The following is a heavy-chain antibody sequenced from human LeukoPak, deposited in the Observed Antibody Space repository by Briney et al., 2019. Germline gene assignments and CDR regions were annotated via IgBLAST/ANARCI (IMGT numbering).Heavy chain of an antibody. CDR2: IYYSGST. V-gene: IGHV4-39*07. CDR3: ARVQGDGYNFDYWYFDL. J-gene: IGHJ2*01. Sequence: SETLSLTCTVSGGSISSSYYYWGWIRQPPGKGLEWIGTIYYSGSTNYNPSLKSRVTISVDTSKNQFSLKLSSVTAADTAVYYCARVQGDGYNFDYWYFDLWGRGTLVTVSS. CDR1: GGSISSSYYY. D-gene: IGHD5-24*01.